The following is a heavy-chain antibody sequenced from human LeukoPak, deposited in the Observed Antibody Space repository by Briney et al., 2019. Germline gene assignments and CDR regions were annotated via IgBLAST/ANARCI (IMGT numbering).Heavy chain of an antibody. V-gene: IGHV5-51*01. J-gene: IGHJ1*01. Sequence: GESLKISCKSSGYSFTSYWIAWVRQMPAKGLEWMGIIYPADSDTRYNPSFQGHVTISADRSASTAYLQWHSLKASDTAIYYCARGINDEYFQSWGQGTLVTVSS. CDR1: GYSFTSYW. CDR2: IYPADSDT. CDR3: ARGINDEYFQS. D-gene: IGHD2/OR15-2a*01.